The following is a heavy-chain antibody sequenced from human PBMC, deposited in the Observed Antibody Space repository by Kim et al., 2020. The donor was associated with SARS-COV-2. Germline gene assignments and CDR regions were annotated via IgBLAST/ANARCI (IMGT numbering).Heavy chain of an antibody. Sequence: SETLSLTCSVSGVSVASPTYVWNWLRQRPGKGLEWLGYTYYGGSTHYNPSLKSRMTMSLETSKSQFSLKLNSVTAADTAVYFCASAYKRLWWFGNKLAPNCFDSWGQGVLVTVSS. J-gene: IGHJ5*01. CDR2: TYYGGST. V-gene: IGHV4-31*02. D-gene: IGHD3-10*01. CDR1: GVSVASPTYV. CDR3: ASAYKRLWWFGNKLAPNCFDS.